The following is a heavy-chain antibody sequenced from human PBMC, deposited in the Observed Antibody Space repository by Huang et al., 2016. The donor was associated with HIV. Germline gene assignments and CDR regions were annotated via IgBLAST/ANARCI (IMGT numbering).Heavy chain of an antibody. CDR3: AREPLDCSGGQCHSGDLDH. V-gene: IGHV3-21*01. CDR2: ISSSGKYI. D-gene: IGHD2-15*01. CDR1: GFTFRSYS. J-gene: IGHJ4*01. Sequence: EVQLVESGGGLVKPGGSLRVSCAASGFTFRSYSMNWVRQAPGKGLEWVSSISSSGKYIYYGDSVKGRFTISRDNAKNSLYLQMSSLRGDDTGIYFCAREPLDCSGGQCHSGDLDHWGHGTLVTVSS.